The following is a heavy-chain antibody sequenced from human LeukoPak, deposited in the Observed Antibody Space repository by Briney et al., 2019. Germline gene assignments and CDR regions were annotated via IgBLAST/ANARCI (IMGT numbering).Heavy chain of an antibody. D-gene: IGHD3-9*01. J-gene: IGHJ4*02. CDR2: ISSNGGST. Sequence: PGGSLRLSCAASGFTFSSYAMHWVRQAPGKGLEYVSAISSNGGSTYYANSVKGRFTISRDNSKNTLYLQMGSLRAEDMAVYYCARGDILTGYPDYWGQGTLVTVSS. V-gene: IGHV3-64*01. CDR1: GFTFSSYA. CDR3: ARGDILTGYPDY.